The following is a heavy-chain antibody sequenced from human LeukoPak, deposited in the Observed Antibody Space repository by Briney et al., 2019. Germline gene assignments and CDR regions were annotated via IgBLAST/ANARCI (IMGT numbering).Heavy chain of an antibody. V-gene: IGHV3-23*01. CDR2: IVGNGGGI. Sequence: PGGSLRLSCAASGFTFGTFAMNWVRRAPGKGLEWVSVIVGNGGGIYYADSVKGRFTISRDSSKNTLFLHMNTLRAEDTAIYYCAKDRTVGASYWYFDLWGRGTLVTVSS. D-gene: IGHD1-26*01. CDR1: GFTFGTFA. CDR3: AKDRTVGASYWYFDL. J-gene: IGHJ2*01.